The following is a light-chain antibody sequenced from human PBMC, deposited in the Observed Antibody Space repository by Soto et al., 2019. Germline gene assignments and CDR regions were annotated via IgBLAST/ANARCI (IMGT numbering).Light chain of an antibody. Sequence: QAVVTQPASVSGSPGQSITISCTGTSSDVGGYNYVSWYQQHPGKAPKLMIYEVSNRPSGVSNRFSGSKSGNTASLTISGLQAEDEADYYCSSYTSSRTRVFGGGTKLTVL. J-gene: IGLJ2*01. CDR3: SSYTSSRTRV. CDR1: SSDVGGYNY. V-gene: IGLV2-14*01. CDR2: EVS.